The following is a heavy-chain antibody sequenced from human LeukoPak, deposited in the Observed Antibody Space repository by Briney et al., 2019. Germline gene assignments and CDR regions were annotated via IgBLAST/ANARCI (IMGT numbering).Heavy chain of an antibody. Sequence: GGSLRLSCAASGFTFKSHAMSWVRQAPGKGLKWVSATSGSGGSKFYADSVKGRFTISRDDSKDTLYLQMNSLRAEDTAIYYCAKFPSYDSSGHDGFDVWGQGTRVTVSS. CDR3: AKFPSYDSSGHDGFDV. CDR1: GFTFKSHA. J-gene: IGHJ3*01. D-gene: IGHD3-22*01. CDR2: TSGSGGSK. V-gene: IGHV3-23*01.